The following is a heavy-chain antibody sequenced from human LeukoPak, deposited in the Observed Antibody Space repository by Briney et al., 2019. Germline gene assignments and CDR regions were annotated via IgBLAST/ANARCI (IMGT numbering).Heavy chain of an antibody. CDR3: ARDNQWWEPRHSYFDY. V-gene: IGHV3-33*01. Sequence: PGRSLRLSCAASGFTFSSYGMHWVRQAPGKGLEWVGVIWYDGNNKYYADSVKGRFTISRDNSENMLYLQMDSLRAEDTAVYYCARDNQWWEPRHSYFDYWGQGTLVTVSS. CDR2: IWYDGNNK. D-gene: IGHD1-26*01. J-gene: IGHJ4*02. CDR1: GFTFSSYG.